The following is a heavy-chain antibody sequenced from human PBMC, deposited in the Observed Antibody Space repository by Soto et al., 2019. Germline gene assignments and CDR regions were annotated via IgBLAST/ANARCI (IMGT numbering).Heavy chain of an antibody. D-gene: IGHD3-22*01. CDR3: ARAVSYDSSGYYFDY. Sequence: SETLSLTCAVYGGSFGVYYWSWIRHPPGKGLEWIGEINHSGSTNYNPSLKSRVTISVDTSKNQFSLKLSSVTAADTAVYYCARAVSYDSSGYYFDYWGQGTLVTVSS. V-gene: IGHV4-34*01. CDR1: GGSFGVYY. CDR2: INHSGST. J-gene: IGHJ4*02.